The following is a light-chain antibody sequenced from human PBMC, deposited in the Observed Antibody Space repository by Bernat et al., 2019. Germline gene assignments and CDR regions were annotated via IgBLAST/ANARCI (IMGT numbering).Light chain of an antibody. J-gene: IGLJ3*02. CDR1: SSDVGGYNF. Sequence: QSALTQPPSASGSPGQSVTISCTGTSSDVGGYNFVSWYQQHPGKAPKLMISEVTKRPSGVPDRFSGSKSGNTAFLTVSGLQVGDEADYHCSSYAGNSLVFGGGTKLTVL. CDR2: EVT. CDR3: SSYAGNSLV. V-gene: IGLV2-8*01.